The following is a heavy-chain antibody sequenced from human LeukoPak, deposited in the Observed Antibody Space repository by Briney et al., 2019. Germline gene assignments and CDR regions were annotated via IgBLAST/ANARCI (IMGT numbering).Heavy chain of an antibody. D-gene: IGHD2-2*01. CDR1: GGSISSSSYY. CDR3: ASPVYQLLSLDYYYYMDV. Sequence: SXXLSLTRTVSGGSISSSSYYWGWIRQPPGKGLEWIGSIYYSGSTYYNPSLKSRVTISVDTSKNQFSLKLSSVTAADTAVYYCASPVYQLLSLDYYYYMDVWGKGTTVTVSS. CDR2: IYYSGST. J-gene: IGHJ6*03. V-gene: IGHV4-39*01.